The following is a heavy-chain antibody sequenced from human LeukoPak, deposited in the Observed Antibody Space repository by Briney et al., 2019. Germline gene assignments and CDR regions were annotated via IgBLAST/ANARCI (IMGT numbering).Heavy chain of an antibody. CDR3: ARDSSTYKPLDY. J-gene: IGHJ4*02. D-gene: IGHD6-13*01. V-gene: IGHV1-69*06. CDR2: IIPIFGTA. CDR1: GYTFTSYG. Sequence: GASVKVSCKASGYTFTSYGITWVRQAPGQGLEWMGGIIPIFGTAKYSQKFQGRVTITADKSTSTAYMELSSLRLEDTAVYFCARDSSTYKPLDYWGQGTLVTVSS.